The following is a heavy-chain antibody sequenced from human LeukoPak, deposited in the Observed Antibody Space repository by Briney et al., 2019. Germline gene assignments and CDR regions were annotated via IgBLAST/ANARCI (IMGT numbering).Heavy chain of an antibody. CDR1: GYSISSGYY. Sequence: PSETLSLTCTVSGYSISSGYYWAWIRQPPGKGLEWIGSIFHTGSTYHNPSLKSRVTISVDTSKNQFSLKLNSVTAADTAVYYCARAGYGDSDFDYWGQGTLVTVSS. CDR3: ARAGYGDSDFDY. D-gene: IGHD4-17*01. J-gene: IGHJ4*02. CDR2: IFHTGST. V-gene: IGHV4-38-2*02.